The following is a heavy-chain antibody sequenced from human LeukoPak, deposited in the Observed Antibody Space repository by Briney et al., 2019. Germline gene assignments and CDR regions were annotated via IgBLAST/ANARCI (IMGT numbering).Heavy chain of an antibody. CDR1: GFPSSSYW. V-gene: IGHV3-74*01. D-gene: IGHD3-9*01. CDR3: ARTVSAYFFDY. J-gene: IGHJ4*02. Sequence: GGSLRLSCAASGFPSSSYWMHWVRQAPGKGLVWVSRITTDGSSTTYADSVRGRFTISRDNAKNTLYLQMNSLRAEDTAVYYCARTVSAYFFDYWGQGTLVTVSS. CDR2: ITTDGSST.